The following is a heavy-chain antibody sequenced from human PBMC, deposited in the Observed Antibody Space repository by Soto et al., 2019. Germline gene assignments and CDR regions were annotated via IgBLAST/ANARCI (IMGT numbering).Heavy chain of an antibody. J-gene: IGHJ6*02. CDR1: GFSFSTYD. Sequence: GGSLRLSCAASGFSFSTYDMNWVRQAPGKGLEWVSYISGGSSRIFYADSVKGRFTISRDNAKNSLYLQMNSLRDEDTGVYYCARVIYGGWSTIKDYYYYAMDVWGQGTTVTV. D-gene: IGHD5-12*01. CDR3: ARVIYGGWSTIKDYYYYAMDV. CDR2: ISGGSSRI. V-gene: IGHV3-48*02.